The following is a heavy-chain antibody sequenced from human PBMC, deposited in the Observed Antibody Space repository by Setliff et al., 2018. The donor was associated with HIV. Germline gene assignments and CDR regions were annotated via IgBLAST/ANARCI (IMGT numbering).Heavy chain of an antibody. CDR2: ISAYNGNT. CDR1: GYTFSNYG. D-gene: IGHD2-15*01. Sequence: ASVKVSCKPSGYTFSNYGITWVRQAPGQGLEWMGWISAYNGNTNSAQKIQGRVTMTTDTFTSTAYMELRSLRSGDTAVYYCAIRATPESKYFAYWGPGTLVTVSS. CDR3: AIRATPESKYFAY. V-gene: IGHV1-18*01. J-gene: IGHJ4*02.